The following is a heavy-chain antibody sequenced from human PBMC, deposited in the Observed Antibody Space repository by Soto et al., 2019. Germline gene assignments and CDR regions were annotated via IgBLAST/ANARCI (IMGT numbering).Heavy chain of an antibody. CDR3: ARDLHYTYDFWIGYYDY. V-gene: IGHV3-48*03. D-gene: IGHD3-3*01. CDR2: ISSSGSTI. J-gene: IGHJ4*02. CDR1: GFTFSSYE. Sequence: GGSLRLSCAASGFTFSSYEMNWVRQAPGKGLEWVSYISSSGSTIYYADSVKGRFTISRDNAKNSLYLQMNSLRAEDTAVYYCARDLHYTYDFWIGYYDYWGQGTLVTISS.